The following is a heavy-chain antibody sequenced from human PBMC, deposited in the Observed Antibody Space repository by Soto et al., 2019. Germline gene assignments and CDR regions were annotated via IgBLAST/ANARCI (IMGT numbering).Heavy chain of an antibody. CDR3: ARGRSFSIAGVPLDY. Sequence: SETLSLTCGFCVFSIRTCDVCFCIRHPPGKGLECIVLISHIVRAISHPSFASRATISLDTTNNAFSLTLKSVTAADTAVYYCARGRSFSIAGVPLDYWGKGKMVTVS. CDR1: VFSIRTCDV. CDR2: ISHIVRA. D-gene: IGHD3-10*01. V-gene: IGHV4-38-2*01. J-gene: IGHJ4*02.